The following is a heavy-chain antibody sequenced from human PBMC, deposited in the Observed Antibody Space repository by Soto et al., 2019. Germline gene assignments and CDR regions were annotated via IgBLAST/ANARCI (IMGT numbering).Heavy chain of an antibody. V-gene: IGHV1-8*02. CDR2: MNPNSGNT. J-gene: IGHJ3*02. CDR1: GYTFTSHD. Sequence: ASVKVSCKAAGYTFTSHDINWVRQAPGQRLEWMGMMNPNSGNTSYAQKFQGRVTMTRDTSTSTVYMELSSLRSEDTAVYYCARENVERSFRYYDSSGPPHDAFDIWGQGTMVTVSS. CDR3: ARENVERSFRYYDSSGPPHDAFDI. D-gene: IGHD3-22*01.